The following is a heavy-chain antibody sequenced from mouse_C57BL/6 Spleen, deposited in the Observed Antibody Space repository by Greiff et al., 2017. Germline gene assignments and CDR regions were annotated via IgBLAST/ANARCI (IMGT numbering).Heavy chain of an antibody. D-gene: IGHD1-1*02. CDR2: IYPGDGDT. J-gene: IGHJ4*01. V-gene: IGHV1-82*01. CDR1: GYAFSSSW. Sequence: QVQLQQSGPELVKPGASVKISCKASGYAFSSSWMNWVKQRPGKGLEWIGRIYPGDGDTNYNGKFKGKATLTADKSSSTAYMQLSSLTSEDSAVYFCARGGGFKEGIRAMDYWGQGTSVTVSS. CDR3: ARGGGFKEGIRAMDY.